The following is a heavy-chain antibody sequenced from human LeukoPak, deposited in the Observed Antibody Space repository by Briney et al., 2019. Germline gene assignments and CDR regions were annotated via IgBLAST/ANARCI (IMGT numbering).Heavy chain of an antibody. Sequence: SETLSLTCAVSGYSISSGYYWGWIRRPPGKGLEWIGSIYHSRSTYYNPSLKSRVTISVDTSKNQFSLRLSSVTAADTAVYYCARGQERIFGVVIIPATFDYWGQGTLVTVSS. V-gene: IGHV4-38-2*01. J-gene: IGHJ4*02. CDR3: ARGQERIFGVVIIPATFDY. D-gene: IGHD3-3*01. CDR2: IYHSRST. CDR1: GYSISSGYY.